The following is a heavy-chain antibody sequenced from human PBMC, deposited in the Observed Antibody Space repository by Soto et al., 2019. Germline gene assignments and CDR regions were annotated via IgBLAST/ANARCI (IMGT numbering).Heavy chain of an antibody. V-gene: IGHV1-8*01. J-gene: IGHJ4*02. CDR1: GYTFTSYD. Sequence: QVQLVQSGAEVKKPGASVKVSCQASGYTFTSYDINWVRQATGQGLEWMGWMNPNNTNTGYAQKFQGRLTMTRNTALGTAYMELRSLTSEDTAVYYFERGFSAEVRGGYDYWGQGTLVTVSS. CDR3: ERGFSAEVRGGYDY. D-gene: IGHD3-10*01. CDR2: MNPNNTNT.